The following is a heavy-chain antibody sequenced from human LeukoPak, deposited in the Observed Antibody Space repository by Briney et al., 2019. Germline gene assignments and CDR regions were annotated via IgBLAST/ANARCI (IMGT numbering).Heavy chain of an antibody. CDR1: GFTFSSYS. V-gene: IGHV3-21*01. J-gene: IGHJ4*02. D-gene: IGHD1-26*01. Sequence: GGSLRLSCAASGFTFSSYSMNWVRQAPGKGLEWVSSISSSSSYIYYADSVKGRFTISRDNAKTSLYLQMNSLRAEDTAVYYCARKIVGATTKHFDYWGQGTLVTVSS. CDR2: ISSSSSYI. CDR3: ARKIVGATTKHFDY.